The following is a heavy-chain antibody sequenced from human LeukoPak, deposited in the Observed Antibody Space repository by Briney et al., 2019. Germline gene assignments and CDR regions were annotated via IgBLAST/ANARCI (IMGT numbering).Heavy chain of an antibody. CDR1: GFTFSSYG. Sequence: GGPLRLSCAASGFTFSSYGMHWVRQAPGKGLEWVAVIWYDGSNKYYADSVKGRFTISRDNSKNTLYLQMDSLRAEDTAVYYCAKEVTIPAAGRKDYYYYGLDVWGQGTTVTDSS. V-gene: IGHV3-30*02. CDR2: IWYDGSNK. CDR3: AKEVTIPAAGRKDYYYYGLDV. D-gene: IGHD6-13*01. J-gene: IGHJ6*02.